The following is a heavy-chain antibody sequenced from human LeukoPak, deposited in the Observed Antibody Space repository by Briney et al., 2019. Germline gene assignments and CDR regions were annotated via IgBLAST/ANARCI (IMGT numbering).Heavy chain of an antibody. Sequence: GGSLRLSCAASGFTFGGYTMSWVRQAPGKGLQWVSTITSGGDYMYYADPVKGRFTISRDDSENSLYLHMNSLRAEDTAVYYCARVSIFGVVIANDYWGQGTVVTVSS. D-gene: IGHD3-16*02. CDR1: GFTFGGYT. CDR2: ITSGGDYM. CDR3: ARVSIFGVVIANDY. V-gene: IGHV3-21*01. J-gene: IGHJ4*02.